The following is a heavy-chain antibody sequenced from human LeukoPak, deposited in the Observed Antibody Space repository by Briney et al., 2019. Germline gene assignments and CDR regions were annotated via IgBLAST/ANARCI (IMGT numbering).Heavy chain of an antibody. V-gene: IGHV3-23*01. CDR2: ISGSGGST. D-gene: IGHD3-10*01. J-gene: IGHJ4*02. CDR1: GFTFSSYA. Sequence: AGGSLRLSCAASGFTFSSYAMSWVRQAPGKGLEWVSAISGSGGSTYYADSVKGRFTISGDNSKNTLYLQMNSLRAEDTDVYYCAKDQRTYGSGSFYYFDYWGQGTLVTVSS. CDR3: AKDQRTYGSGSFYYFDY.